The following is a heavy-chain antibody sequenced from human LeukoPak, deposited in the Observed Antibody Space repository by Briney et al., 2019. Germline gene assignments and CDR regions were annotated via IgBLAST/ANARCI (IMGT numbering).Heavy chain of an antibody. Sequence: GGSLRLSCAASGFTFSSYAMSWVRQAPGKGLEWVSAISGSGGSTYYADSVRGRFTISRDSSKNTLYLQMNSLRAEDAAVYYCAKAPVTSCRGAYCYPFDYWGRGTLVTVSS. CDR1: GFTFSSYA. CDR3: AKAPVTSCRGAYCYPFDY. D-gene: IGHD2-21*01. V-gene: IGHV3-23*01. CDR2: ISGSGGST. J-gene: IGHJ4*02.